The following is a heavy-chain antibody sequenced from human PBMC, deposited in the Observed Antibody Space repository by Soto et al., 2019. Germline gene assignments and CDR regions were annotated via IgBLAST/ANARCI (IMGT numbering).Heavy chain of an antibody. CDR2: IYPGDSDT. J-gene: IGHJ6*02. CDR3: ARHKKGRYDFWSGYYRSNTNEMYYYYGMDV. CDR1: GYSFTSYW. V-gene: IGHV5-51*01. Sequence: RGESLKISCKGSGYSFTSYWIGWVRQMPGKGLEWMGIIYPGDSDTRYSPSFQGQVTISADKSISTAYLQWSSLKASDTAMYYCARHKKGRYDFWSGYYRSNTNEMYYYYGMDVWGQGTTGTVS. D-gene: IGHD3-3*01.